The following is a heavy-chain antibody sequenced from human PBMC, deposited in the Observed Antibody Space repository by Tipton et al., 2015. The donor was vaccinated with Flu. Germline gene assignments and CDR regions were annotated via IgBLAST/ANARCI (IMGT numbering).Heavy chain of an antibody. CDR1: GGSISSHY. J-gene: IGHJ4*02. V-gene: IGHV4-59*08. CDR3: ARSYNSGAGSYYGY. Sequence: TLSLTCTVSGGSISSHYWSWIRQPPGKGLEWIGYTYFTGSTKYSSPLKSRVTISVDTSKNQFSLKLSSVTAADTAVYYCARSYNSGAGSYYGYWGQGTLVTVSS. D-gene: IGHD3-10*01. CDR2: TYFTGST.